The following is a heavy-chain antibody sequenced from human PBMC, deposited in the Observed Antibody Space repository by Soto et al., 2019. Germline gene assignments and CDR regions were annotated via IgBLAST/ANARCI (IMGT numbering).Heavy chain of an antibody. D-gene: IGHD3-10*01. CDR2: ISGSGGST. CDR3: AKLDSLIRGAIDY. J-gene: IGHJ4*02. CDR1: GFTFSSYA. V-gene: IGHV3-23*01. Sequence: EVQLLESGGGLVQPGGSLRLSCAASGFTFSSYAMNWVHQAPGKGLEWVSAISGSGGSTYYADSVKGRFTISRDNSKTTLYLQVNSLRAEDTAVYYCAKLDSLIRGAIDYWGQGTLVTVSS.